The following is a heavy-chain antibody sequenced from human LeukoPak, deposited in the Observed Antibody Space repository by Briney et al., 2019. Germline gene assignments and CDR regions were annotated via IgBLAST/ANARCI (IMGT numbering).Heavy chain of an antibody. CDR2: ISGSGGNT. Sequence: GGSLRLSCAASGFTFSSYAMSWVRQAPGKGLEWVSAISGSGGNTYYADSVKGRFTISRDNSKNTLYLQMNSLRAEDTAVYYCAKDGVVVPAAMVDYWGQGTLVTVSS. V-gene: IGHV3-23*01. CDR3: AKDGVVVPAAMVDY. CDR1: GFTFSSYA. D-gene: IGHD2-2*01. J-gene: IGHJ4*02.